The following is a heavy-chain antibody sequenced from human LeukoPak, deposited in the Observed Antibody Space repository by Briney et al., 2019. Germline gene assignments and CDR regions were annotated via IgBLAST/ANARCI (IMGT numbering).Heavy chain of an antibody. Sequence: GGSLRLSCAASGFTFSSYSMNWVRQAPGKGLEWVSYISSSSSTLYYADSVKGRFTISRDNSKNTLYLQMNSLRAEDTAVYYCAKDLGGWYCSGGSCYPLGNYYYYGMDVWGQGTTVTVSS. CDR1: GFTFSSYS. CDR2: ISSSSSTL. CDR3: AKDLGGWYCSGGSCYPLGNYYYYGMDV. D-gene: IGHD2-15*01. J-gene: IGHJ6*02. V-gene: IGHV3-48*01.